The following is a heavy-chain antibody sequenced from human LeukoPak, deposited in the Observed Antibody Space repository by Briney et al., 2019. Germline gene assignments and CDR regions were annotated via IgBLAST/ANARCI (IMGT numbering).Heavy chain of an antibody. J-gene: IGHJ4*02. CDR2: ISYDGSNK. CDR1: GFTFSSYA. Sequence: GGSLRLSCAASGFTFSSYAMHWVRQAPGKGLEWVAVISYDGSNKYYADSVKGRFTISRDNSKNTLYLQMNSLRAEDTAVYYCAKDLTYCGGDCYPTVFDYWGQGTLVTVSS. V-gene: IGHV3-30-3*01. CDR3: AKDLTYCGGDCYPTVFDY. D-gene: IGHD2-21*02.